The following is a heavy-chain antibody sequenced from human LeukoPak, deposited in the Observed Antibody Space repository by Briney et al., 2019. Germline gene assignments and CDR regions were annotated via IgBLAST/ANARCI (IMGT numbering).Heavy chain of an antibody. CDR1: GFTFSSYA. J-gene: IGHJ3*02. Sequence: GGSLRLSCAASGFTFSSYAMSWVRQAPGKGLEWVSAISGSGGSTYYADSVKGRFTISRDNSKDTLYLQMNSLRAEDTAVYYCAKVDLHDDAFDIWGQGTMVTVSS. V-gene: IGHV3-23*01. CDR2: ISGSGGST. D-gene: IGHD4-11*01. CDR3: AKVDLHDDAFDI.